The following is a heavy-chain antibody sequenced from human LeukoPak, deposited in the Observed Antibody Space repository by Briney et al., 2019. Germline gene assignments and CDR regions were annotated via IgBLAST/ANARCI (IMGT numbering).Heavy chain of an antibody. CDR1: GLTFSTYA. J-gene: IGHJ4*02. V-gene: IGHV3-23*01. Sequence: PGGSLRLSCADSGLTFSTYAMSWVRQAPGKGLEWVSGISGSGASTYYADSVKGRFTISRDNSKNTLFLQMSSLRAEDTAVYYCAKGGWLEFWGQGTLVTVSS. CDR3: AKGGWLEF. CDR2: ISGSGAST.